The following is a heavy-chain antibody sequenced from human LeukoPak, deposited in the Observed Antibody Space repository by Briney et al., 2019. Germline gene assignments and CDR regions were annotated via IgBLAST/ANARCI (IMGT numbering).Heavy chain of an antibody. Sequence: ASVKVSCTASGYTFTSYGISWVRQAPGQGLEWMGWISAYNGSTNYAQKLQGRVTMTTDTSTSTAYMELRSLRSDDTAVYYCAREMLPYYYDSSGYYVLDAFDIWGQGTMVTVSS. CDR2: ISAYNGST. D-gene: IGHD3-22*01. CDR1: GYTFTSYG. V-gene: IGHV1-18*01. CDR3: AREMLPYYYDSSGYYVLDAFDI. J-gene: IGHJ3*02.